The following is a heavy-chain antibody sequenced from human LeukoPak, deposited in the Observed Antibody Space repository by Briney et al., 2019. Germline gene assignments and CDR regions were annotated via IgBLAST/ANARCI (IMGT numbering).Heavy chain of an antibody. CDR2: INHSGST. D-gene: IGHD2-15*01. J-gene: IGHJ4*02. CDR1: GGSFSGYY. CDR3: ARGGGYCSGGSCYWTGYFDY. Sequence: SETLSLTCAVYGGSFSGYYWSWIRQPPGKGLEWIGEINHSGSTNYNPSLESRVTISVDTSKNQFSLKLSSVTAADTAVYYCARGGGYCSGGSCYWTGYFDYWGQGTLVTVSS. V-gene: IGHV4-34*01.